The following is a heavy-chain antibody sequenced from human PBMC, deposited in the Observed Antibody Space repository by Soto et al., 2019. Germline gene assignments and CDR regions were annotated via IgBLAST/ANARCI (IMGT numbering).Heavy chain of an antibody. J-gene: IGHJ4*02. CDR2: IYYSGST. CDR3: ARRRRLGTDQGHITMVRGVINHFDY. D-gene: IGHD3-10*01. Sequence: PSETLSLTCTVSGGSISSSSYYWGWIRQPPGKGLEWIGSIYYSGSTYYNPSLKSRVTISVDTSKDQFSLKLSSVTAADTAVYYCARRRRLGTDQGHITMVRGVINHFDYWGQGTLVTVSS. V-gene: IGHV4-39*01. CDR1: GGSISSSSYY.